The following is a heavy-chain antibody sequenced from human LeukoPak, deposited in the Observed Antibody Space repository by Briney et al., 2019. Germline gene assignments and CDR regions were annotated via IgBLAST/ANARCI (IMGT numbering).Heavy chain of an antibody. CDR3: ARYDTAMVRGFDY. D-gene: IGHD5-18*01. V-gene: IGHV3-64D*06. Sequence: PGGSLRLSCSASGFTFSTLPMHWVRQAPGKGLEYVSGSSSNGGSTYYADSVKGRFTISRDNSKNTLYLQMSGLRAEDTAVYYCARYDTAMVRGFDYWGQGTLVTVSS. CDR1: GFTFSTLP. CDR2: SSSNGGST. J-gene: IGHJ4*02.